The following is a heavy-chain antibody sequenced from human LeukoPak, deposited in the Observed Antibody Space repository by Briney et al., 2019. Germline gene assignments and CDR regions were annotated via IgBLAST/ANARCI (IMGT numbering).Heavy chain of an antibody. J-gene: IGHJ4*02. V-gene: IGHV5-10-1*01. CDR3: ARHETGLTDY. Sequence: GESLKISCKGSGYGFTSYWISWVRQMPGKGLEWMGRIDPSDSYTNYSPSFQGHVTISADKSISTAYLQWSSLKASDTAMYYCARHETGLTDYWGQGTLVTVSS. CDR2: IDPSDSYT. D-gene: IGHD1-1*01. CDR1: GYGFTSYW.